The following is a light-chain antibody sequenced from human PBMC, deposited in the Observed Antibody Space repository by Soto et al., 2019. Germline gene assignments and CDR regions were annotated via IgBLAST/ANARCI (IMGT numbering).Light chain of an antibody. CDR2: EIS. CDR3: LQHSSYPFT. J-gene: IGKJ3*01. CDR1: QGVRNS. V-gene: IGKV1-17*01. Sequence: DIQMTQSPSSLSASAGDSVTITCRASQGVRNSLDWYQQKPGKAPKRLIYEISSLQSGVPSRFSGTGSGTEFTLTISSLQPEDFATYYCLQHSSYPFTFXPGTKVDIK.